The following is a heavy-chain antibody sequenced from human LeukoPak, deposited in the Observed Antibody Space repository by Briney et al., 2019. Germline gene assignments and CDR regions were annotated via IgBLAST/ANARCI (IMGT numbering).Heavy chain of an antibody. J-gene: IGHJ3*02. D-gene: IGHD3-16*01. CDR2: INPDGSEK. CDR3: ARVWQYYYDYSAFDM. CDR1: GFILKNHW. Sequence: PGGSLRLSCEASGFILKNHWMTWVRQAPGKGLEWVAHINPDGSEKFYVDSVKGRFTISRDNAKNSLFLQLNSLRAEDTAAYYCARVWQYYYDYSAFDMWGQGTMVTVS. V-gene: IGHV3-7*01.